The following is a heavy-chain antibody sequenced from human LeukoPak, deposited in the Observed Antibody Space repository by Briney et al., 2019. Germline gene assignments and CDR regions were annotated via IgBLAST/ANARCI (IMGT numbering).Heavy chain of an antibody. Sequence: SETLSLTCTVSGGSISSYYWSWIRQPPGKGLEWIGYIYYSGSTNYNPSLKSRVTISVDTSKIQFSLKLSSVTAADTAVYYCARGNGYNPDAFDIWGQGTMVTVSS. CDR2: IYYSGST. CDR1: GGSISSYY. V-gene: IGHV4-59*01. D-gene: IGHD5-24*01. CDR3: ARGNGYNPDAFDI. J-gene: IGHJ3*02.